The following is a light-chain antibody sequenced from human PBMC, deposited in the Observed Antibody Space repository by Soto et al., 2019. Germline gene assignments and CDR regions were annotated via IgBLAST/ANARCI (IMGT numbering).Light chain of an antibody. V-gene: IGLV2-23*02. CDR1: SSDVGGYNL. Sequence: QSVLTQPASVSGSPGQSITISCTGTSSDVGGYNLVSWYQQHPGKAPKLMIYEISKRPSGVSNRFSGSKSGNTASLTISGLEAEDEADYYCCSYAGSSTNWVFGGGTKVTVL. CDR3: CSYAGSSTNWV. CDR2: EIS. J-gene: IGLJ3*02.